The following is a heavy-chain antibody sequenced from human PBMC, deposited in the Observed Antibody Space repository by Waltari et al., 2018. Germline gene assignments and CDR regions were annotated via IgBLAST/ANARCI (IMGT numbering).Heavy chain of an antibody. J-gene: IGHJ4*02. CDR3: ARGLNYYDRSGFYGCDYYDY. CDR2: IYESGTT. Sequence: QMQLQESGPGLVKPSQTLSLTCTVSGSSISSDYYYWNWIRHYPGKGLEWIGYIYESGTTYYNPSLKSQVSISVDTSKNQLSLNLSSLTAADTAVYYCARGLNYYDRSGFYGCDYYDYWGQGTLVTVSS. V-gene: IGHV4-31*01. CDR1: GSSISSDYYY. D-gene: IGHD3-22*01.